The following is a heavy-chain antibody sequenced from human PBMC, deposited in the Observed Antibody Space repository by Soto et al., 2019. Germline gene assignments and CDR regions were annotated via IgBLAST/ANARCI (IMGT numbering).Heavy chain of an antibody. D-gene: IGHD1-7*01. CDR2: IYWDEDK. CDR3: EGWNSESGLDV. V-gene: IGHV2-5*02. J-gene: IGHJ6*02. CDR1: GFSLNTNGMG. Sequence: QITLKESGPTLVRPTQTLTLTCSFSGFSLNTNGMGVGWIRQPPGKALEWLAFIYWDEDKRYSPSLETRLTVNTDIAENEMVLTLNNLDPLYTGTYYCEGWNSESGLDVWGQGTTVNVSS.